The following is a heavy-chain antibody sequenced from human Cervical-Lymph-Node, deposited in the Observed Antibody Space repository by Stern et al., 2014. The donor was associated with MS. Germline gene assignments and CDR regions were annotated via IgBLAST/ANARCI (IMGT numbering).Heavy chain of an antibody. CDR2: IYPGDSET. CDR3: ARRGHGYMGIDY. Sequence: VQLVQSGAEVKKPGESLRISCEVSGYKFTNNWIGWVRQMPGKGLEWMGIIYPGDSETRYSPSFQGQATILVDKSNTTAYLQWSSLKASDTALYYCARRGHGYMGIDYWGQGTPVTVSS. CDR1: GYKFTNNW. V-gene: IGHV5-51*03. J-gene: IGHJ4*02. D-gene: IGHD5-24*01.